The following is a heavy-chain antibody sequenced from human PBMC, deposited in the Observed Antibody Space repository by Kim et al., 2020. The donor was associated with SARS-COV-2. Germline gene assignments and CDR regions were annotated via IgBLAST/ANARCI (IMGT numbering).Heavy chain of an antibody. CDR1: GGSISSSSYY. CDR3: ARHSFGISNYALLDFDY. D-gene: IGHD4-4*01. CDR2: IYYSGST. Sequence: SETLSLTCTVSGGSISSSSYYWGWIRQPPGKGLEWIGSIYYSGSTYYNPSLKSRVTISVDTSKNQFSLKLSSVTAADTAVYYCARHSFGISNYALLDFDYWGQETLVTVSS. J-gene: IGHJ4*02. V-gene: IGHV4-39*01.